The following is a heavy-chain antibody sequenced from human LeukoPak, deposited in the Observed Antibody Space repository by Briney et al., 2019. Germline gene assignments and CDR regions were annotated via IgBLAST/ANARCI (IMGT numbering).Heavy chain of an antibody. V-gene: IGHV3-30*18. D-gene: IGHD6-13*01. J-gene: IGHJ6*02. CDR3: AKAASSSWYHGYYYGMDV. CDR1: GFTFDDYA. CDR2: ISYDGSNK. Sequence: GRSLRLSCAASGFTFDDYAMHWVRQAPGKGLEWVAVISYDGSNKYYADSVKGRFTISRDNSKNTLYLQMNSLRAEDTAVYYCAKAASSSWYHGYYYGMDVWGQGTTVTVSS.